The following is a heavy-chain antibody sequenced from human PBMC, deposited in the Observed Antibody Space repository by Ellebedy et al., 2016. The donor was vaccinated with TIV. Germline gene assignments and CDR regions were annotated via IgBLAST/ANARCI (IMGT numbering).Heavy chain of an antibody. CDR2: ISSSGVST. CDR1: GFSFRSYA. Sequence: GESLKISCAGSGFSFRSYAMSWVRQNPGKGLEWVSSISSSGVSTYYADSAKGRFTISRDNSKNMLSLEMNSLRAEDTAVSYCAKDPEAQWLGSQPLADWGQGTLVTVSS. CDR3: AKDPEAQWLGSQPLAD. D-gene: IGHD6-19*01. V-gene: IGHV3-23*01. J-gene: IGHJ4*02.